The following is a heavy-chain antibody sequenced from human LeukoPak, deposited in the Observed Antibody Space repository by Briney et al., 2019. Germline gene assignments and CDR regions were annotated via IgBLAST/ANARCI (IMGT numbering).Heavy chain of an antibody. D-gene: IGHD1-20*01. V-gene: IGHV4-34*01. J-gene: IGHJ4*02. CDR1: GGSFSGYY. CDR2: INHSGST. CDR3: ARGRPITGTDC. Sequence: SETLSLTCAVYGGSFSGYYWSWIRQPPGKGLEWIGEINHSGSTNYNPSLKSRVTISVDTSKNQFSLKLSSVTAADTAVYYCARGRPITGTDCWGQGTLVTVSS.